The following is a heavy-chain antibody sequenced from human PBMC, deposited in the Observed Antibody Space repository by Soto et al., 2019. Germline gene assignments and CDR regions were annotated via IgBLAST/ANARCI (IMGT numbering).Heavy chain of an antibody. CDR3: ASRDPGTSVDY. CDR1: GVSFTSNNW. D-gene: IGHD1-7*01. V-gene: IGHV4-4*02. CDR2: IYRTGST. J-gene: IGHJ4*02. Sequence: TLSLTCAVSGVSFTSNNWWTWVRQPPGQGLEWIGEIYRTGSTNYNPSLKSRVTISLDKSENQFSLKVTSLTAADTAVYYCASRDPGTSVDYWGQGTLVTVSS.